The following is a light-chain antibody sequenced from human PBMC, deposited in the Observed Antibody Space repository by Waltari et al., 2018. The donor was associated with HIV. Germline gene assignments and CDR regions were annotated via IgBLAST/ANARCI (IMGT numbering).Light chain of an antibody. V-gene: IGLV3-25*03. Sequence: SYELTQPPSVSASPGQTARITCSGDALPKQYVYWYHQRPGQAPVLVIYKDNERPSGIPERVSGASSGTTVTVTISGVQAEDEADYYCQSVESSGSRVFGGGTKLTVL. CDR3: QSVESSGSRV. CDR2: KDN. CDR1: ALPKQY. J-gene: IGLJ3*02.